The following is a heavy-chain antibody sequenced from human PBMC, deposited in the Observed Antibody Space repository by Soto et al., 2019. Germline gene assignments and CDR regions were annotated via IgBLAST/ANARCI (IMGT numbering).Heavy chain of an antibody. CDR3: ARQTDDFWSGYGKRPDPSSHYYMDV. CDR1: GGSISSYY. Sequence: SETLSLTCTVSGGSISSYYWSWIRQPPGKGLEWIGYIYYSGSTNYNPSLKSRVTISVDTSKNQFSLKLSSVTAADTAVYYCARQTDDFWSGYGKRPDPSSHYYMDVWGKGTTVTVSS. J-gene: IGHJ6*03. D-gene: IGHD3-3*01. CDR2: IYYSGST. V-gene: IGHV4-59*08.